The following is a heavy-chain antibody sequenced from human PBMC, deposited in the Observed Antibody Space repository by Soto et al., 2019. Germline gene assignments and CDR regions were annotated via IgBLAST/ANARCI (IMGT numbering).Heavy chain of an antibody. J-gene: IGHJ4*01. V-gene: IGHV3-23*01. Sequence: FLRLSCAASGFTFSSYAMSWVRQAPGKGLEWVSAISGSGGSTYYADSVKGRFTISRDNSKNTLYLQMNSLRAEDTAVYYCAKKVLGVPASMAHFGYWGDVTLVTVSS. D-gene: IGHD2-2*01. CDR2: ISGSGGST. CDR3: AKKVLGVPASMAHFGY. CDR1: GFTFSSYA.